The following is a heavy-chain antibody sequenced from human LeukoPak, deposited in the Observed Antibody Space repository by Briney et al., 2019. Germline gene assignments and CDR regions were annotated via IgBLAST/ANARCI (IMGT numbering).Heavy chain of an antibody. D-gene: IGHD4/OR15-4a*01. Sequence: GASVKVSCKASGYTFTSYGISWVRQAPGQGLEWMGWISAYNGNTNYAQKLQGRVTMTTDTSTSTAYMELRSLRSDDTAVYYCTRDNFRLGLRAFDIWGQGAMVTVSS. J-gene: IGHJ3*02. V-gene: IGHV1-18*01. CDR2: ISAYNGNT. CDR3: TRDNFRLGLRAFDI. CDR1: GYTFTSYG.